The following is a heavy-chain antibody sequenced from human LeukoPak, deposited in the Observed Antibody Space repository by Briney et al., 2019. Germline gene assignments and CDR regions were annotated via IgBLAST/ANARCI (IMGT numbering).Heavy chain of an antibody. J-gene: IGHJ4*02. CDR3: ARDSQLLWFGELSQTVDY. D-gene: IGHD3-10*01. V-gene: IGHV1-18*01. CDR1: GYTFTSYG. Sequence: ASVKVSCKASGYTFTSYGISWVRQAPGQGLEWMGWISAYNGNTNYAQKLQGRVTMTTDTSTSTAYMELRSLRSDDTAVYYCARDSQLLWFGELSQTVDYWGQGTLVTVSS. CDR2: ISAYNGNT.